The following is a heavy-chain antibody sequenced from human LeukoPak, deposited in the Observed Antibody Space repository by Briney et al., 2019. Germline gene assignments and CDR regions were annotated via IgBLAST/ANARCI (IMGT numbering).Heavy chain of an antibody. CDR1: AFTVSSNC. Sequence: GGSLRLSCTASAFTVSSNCMSWVRQAPGKGLEWVSLVYTAGNTYYADSVRGRFTISRDISKNTLYLQMNSLRIDDTAVYYCARVAVEGREFFQHWGQGTLVTVSS. CDR3: ARVAVEGREFFQH. V-gene: IGHV3-66*02. D-gene: IGHD6-19*01. CDR2: VYTAGNT. J-gene: IGHJ1*01.